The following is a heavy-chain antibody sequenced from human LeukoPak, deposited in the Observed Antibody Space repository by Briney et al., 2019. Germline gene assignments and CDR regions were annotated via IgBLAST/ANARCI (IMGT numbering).Heavy chain of an antibody. CDR1: GGSFSGYY. CDR2: INHSGST. D-gene: IGHD6-19*01. V-gene: IGHV4-34*01. Sequence: PSETLSLTCAVYGGSFSGYYWSWIRQPPGKGLEWNGEINHSGSTNYNPSLKSRVTISVDTSKNQFSLKLSPVTAADTAVYYCARGQEDSSGWFDYWGQGTLVTVSS. CDR3: ARGQEDSSGWFDY. J-gene: IGHJ4*02.